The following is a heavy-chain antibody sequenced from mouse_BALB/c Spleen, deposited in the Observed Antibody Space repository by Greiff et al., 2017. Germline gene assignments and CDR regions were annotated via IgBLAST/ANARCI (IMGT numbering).Heavy chain of an antibody. D-gene: IGHD4-1*01. J-gene: IGHJ2*01. CDR3: ASCTWDVGLDY. V-gene: IGHV14-3*02. Sequence: VQLQQSGAELVKPGASVKLSCTASGFNIKDTYMHWVKQRPEQGLEWIGRIDPANGNTKYDPKFQGKATITADTSSNTAYLQLSSLTSEDTAVYYCASCTWDVGLDYWGQGTAVTVSS. CDR2: IDPANGNT. CDR1: GFNIKDTY.